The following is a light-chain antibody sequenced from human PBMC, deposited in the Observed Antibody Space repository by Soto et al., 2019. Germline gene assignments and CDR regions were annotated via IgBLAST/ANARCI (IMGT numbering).Light chain of an antibody. CDR3: MQALQTPIT. V-gene: IGKV2-28*01. CDR1: QNLLHSNGYNY. J-gene: IGKJ5*01. Sequence: DIVMTQSPLSLPVTPGEPASISCRSSQNLLHSNGYNYLDWYLQKPGQSPQLLIYLGSNRASGVPDRFSGSGSGTDFTLKISSVEAEDVGVYYCMQALQTPITFGQGTRLEI. CDR2: LGS.